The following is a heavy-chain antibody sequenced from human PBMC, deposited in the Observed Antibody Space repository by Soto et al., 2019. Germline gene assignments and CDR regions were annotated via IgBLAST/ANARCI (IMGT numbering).Heavy chain of an antibody. CDR1: GFTFSNAW. CDR2: IKSKTDGGTT. D-gene: IGHD4-17*01. CDR3: TTDPHDYGDYVERVGVWFDP. V-gene: IGHV3-15*01. J-gene: IGHJ5*02. Sequence: GGSLRLSCAASGFTFSNAWMSWVRQAPGKGLEWVGRIKSKTDGGTTDYAAPVKGRFTISRDDSKNTLYLQMNSLKTEDTAVYYCTTDPHDYGDYVERVGVWFDPWGQGTLVTVSS.